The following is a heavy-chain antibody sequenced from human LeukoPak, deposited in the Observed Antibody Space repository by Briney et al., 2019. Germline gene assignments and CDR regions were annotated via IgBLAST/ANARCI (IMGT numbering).Heavy chain of an antibody. Sequence: GGSLRLSCAASGFTVSSNYMSWVRQAPGKGLEWVSVIYSGGSTYYADSVKGRFTISRDNSKNTLYLQMNSLRAEDTAVYYCARVVAAPGVDAFDIWGQGTMVTVSS. CDR1: GFTVSSNY. V-gene: IGHV3-66*01. CDR3: ARVVAAPGVDAFDI. CDR2: IYSGGST. J-gene: IGHJ3*02. D-gene: IGHD2-15*01.